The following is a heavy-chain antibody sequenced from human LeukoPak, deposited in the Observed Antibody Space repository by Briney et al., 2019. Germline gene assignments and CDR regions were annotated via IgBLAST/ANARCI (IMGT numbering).Heavy chain of an antibody. CDR2: IYSNGIT. J-gene: IGHJ2*01. CDR1: GGSIFSYY. V-gene: IGHV4-4*08. CDR3: ARRAYYDSSGYYPASGYFDL. Sequence: SETLSLTCTVSGGSIFSYYWNWLRQPPGRGLEWIGYIYSNGITTYNPSLRSRGTISIATSKNQFSLRLRSVTAADTAIYYCARRAYYDSSGYYPASGYFDLWGRGALVTVSS. D-gene: IGHD3-22*01.